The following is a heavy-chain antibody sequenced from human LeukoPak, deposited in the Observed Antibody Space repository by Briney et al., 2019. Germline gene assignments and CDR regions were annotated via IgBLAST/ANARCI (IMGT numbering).Heavy chain of an antibody. CDR3: ARGRLKYYYDSSGYYYSPFDY. CDR2: INHSGST. D-gene: IGHD3-22*01. V-gene: IGHV4-34*01. Sequence: SETLSLTCAVYGGSFSGYYWSWIRQPPGKGLEWIGEINHSGSTNYNPSLKSRVTISVDTSKNQFSLKLSSVTAADTAVYYCARGRLKYYYDSSGYYYSPFDYWGQGTLVTVSS. CDR1: GGSFSGYY. J-gene: IGHJ4*02.